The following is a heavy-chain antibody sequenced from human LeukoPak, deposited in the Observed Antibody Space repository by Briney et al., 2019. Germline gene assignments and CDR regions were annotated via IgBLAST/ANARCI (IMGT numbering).Heavy chain of an antibody. CDR3: AKDISVGIVAEPVAMVSPLDV. V-gene: IGHV3-74*01. Sequence: GGSLRLSCAASGFSFSTQRMHWVRQAPGKGLVWVSYINIDERITGYADSVKGRFTISRDNAKNSLYLQMNSLRAEDTALYYCAKDISVGIVAEPVAMVSPLDVWGQGTMVTVSS. CDR2: INIDERIT. CDR1: GFSFSTQR. D-gene: IGHD2-2*01. J-gene: IGHJ3*01.